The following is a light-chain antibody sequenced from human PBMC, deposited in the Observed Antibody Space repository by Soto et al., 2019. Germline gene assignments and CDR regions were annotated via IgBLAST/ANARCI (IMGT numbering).Light chain of an antibody. V-gene: IGKV3-11*01. CDR3: QKYNSAPPWT. J-gene: IGKJ1*01. CDR1: QSVNTY. Sequence: EIVLTQSPATLSLSPGKRATLSCRASQSVNTYLAWYQQNPGQAPRLLIHDASNRATGIPARFSGSGSGTDFTLTISSLQPEDVATYYCQKYNSAPPWTFGQGTKVDIK. CDR2: DAS.